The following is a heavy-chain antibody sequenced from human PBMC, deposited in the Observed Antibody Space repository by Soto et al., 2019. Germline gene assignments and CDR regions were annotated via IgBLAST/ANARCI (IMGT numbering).Heavy chain of an antibody. CDR2: ISYDGSIK. D-gene: IGHD5-18*01. CDR1: GFTFSSYG. CDR3: AKDVASYGYDYYYDMDV. J-gene: IGHJ6*02. Sequence: GGSLRLSCAASGFTFSSYGMHWVRQAPGKGLEWVAVISYDGSIKYYANSVKGRFTISRDNSKNTLYLQMNSLRAEDTAVYYCAKDVASYGYDYYYDMDVWGQGTTVTVSS. V-gene: IGHV3-30*18.